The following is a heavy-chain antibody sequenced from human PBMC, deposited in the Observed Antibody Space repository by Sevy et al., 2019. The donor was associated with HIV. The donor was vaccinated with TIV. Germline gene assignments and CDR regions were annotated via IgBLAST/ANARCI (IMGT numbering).Heavy chain of an antibody. D-gene: IGHD5-18*01. CDR3: ARGKSGYGYALNY. V-gene: IGHV3-66*01. Sequence: GGSLRLSCAASGFTVNSNYMTWVRQAPGKGLEGVSVIHSDDTTYHADSVKDRFTISRDNFKITLYLHMSSLRAEDTAVYYCARGKSGYGYALNYWGQGTLVTV. CDR1: GFTVNSNY. J-gene: IGHJ4*02. CDR2: IHSDDTT.